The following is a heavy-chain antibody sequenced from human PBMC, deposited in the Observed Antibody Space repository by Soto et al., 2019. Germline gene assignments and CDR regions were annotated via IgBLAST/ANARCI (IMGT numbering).Heavy chain of an antibody. Sequence: GAMRRSCAASGFTVSTQAMSWVRQSAGKGLEWVSGISGSGGSTFYADSVKGRFAISRDNSQNTLYLQMNSLRADDTAVYYCVKDVERWLHSTFDYWRQGT. CDR2: ISGSGGST. D-gene: IGHD2-21*01. CDR3: VKDVERWLHSTFDY. V-gene: IGHV3-23*01. CDR1: GFTVSTQA. J-gene: IGHJ4*02.